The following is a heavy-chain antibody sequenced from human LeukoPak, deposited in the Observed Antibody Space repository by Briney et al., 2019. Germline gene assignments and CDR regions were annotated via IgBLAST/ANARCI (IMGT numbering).Heavy chain of an antibody. CDR1: GYSFTSYW. Sequence: GESLKIPCKGSGYSFTSYWIGWVRQMPGKGLEWMGIIYPGDSDTRYSPSFQGQVTISADKSISTAYLQWSSLKASDTAMYYCARLWEWLDLDYYYYYYMDVWGKGTTVTVSS. CDR3: ARLWEWLDLDYYYYYYMDV. D-gene: IGHD3-3*01. V-gene: IGHV5-51*01. CDR2: IYPGDSDT. J-gene: IGHJ6*03.